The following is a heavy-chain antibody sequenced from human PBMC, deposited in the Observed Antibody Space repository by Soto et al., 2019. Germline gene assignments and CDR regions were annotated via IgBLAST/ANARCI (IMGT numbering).Heavy chain of an antibody. CDR2: IYYSGST. Sequence: SETLSLTCTVSGGSISSSSYYWGWIRQPPGKGLEWIGSIYYSGSTYYNPSLKSRVTISVDTSKNQFSLKLSSVTAADTAVYYCARHLTTVVNYYYYYGMDVWGQGTTVT. D-gene: IGHD4-17*01. V-gene: IGHV4-39*01. CDR3: ARHLTTVVNYYYYYGMDV. CDR1: GGSISSSSYY. J-gene: IGHJ6*02.